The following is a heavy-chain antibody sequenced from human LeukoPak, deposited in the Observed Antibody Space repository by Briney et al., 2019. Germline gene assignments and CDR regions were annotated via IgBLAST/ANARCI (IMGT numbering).Heavy chain of an antibody. V-gene: IGHV4-59*01. CDR2: IYYSGST. CDR3: ARVGGGNYYYYGMDV. CDR1: GGSISSYY. D-gene: IGHD2-15*01. Sequence: SETLSLTCTVSGGSISSYYWSWVRQPPGKGLEWVGYIYYSGSTNYNPSLKSRVTISVDTSKSQFSLKLNSVTAADAAVYYCARVGGGNYYYYGMDVWGQGTTVTASS. J-gene: IGHJ6*02.